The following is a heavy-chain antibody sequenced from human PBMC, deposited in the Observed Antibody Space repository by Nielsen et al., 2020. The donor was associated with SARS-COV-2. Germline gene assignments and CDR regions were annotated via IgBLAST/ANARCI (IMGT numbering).Heavy chain of an antibody. CDR2: INPNSGGT. D-gene: IGHD6-13*01. CDR3: ARDRTSSSWASYDY. V-gene: IGHV1-2*04. CDR1: GYTFTGYY. J-gene: IGHJ4*02. Sequence: ASVKVSCKASGYTFTGYYMHWVRQAPGQGLEWVGWINPNSGGTNYAQKFQGWVTMTRDTSISTAYMELSRLRSDDTAVYYCARDRTSSSWASYDYWGQGTLVTGSS.